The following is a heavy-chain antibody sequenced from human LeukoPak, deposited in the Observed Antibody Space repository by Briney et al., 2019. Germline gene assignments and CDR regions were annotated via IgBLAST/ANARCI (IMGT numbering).Heavy chain of an antibody. Sequence: GGSLRLYCEASGFTFSNYWMSWVRRAPGKGLEWVANIKQDGTERYSVDSVKGRFTISRDNGKNSLYVQMNSLRAEDTAVYYCARGVPKTSYYYYYMDVWGKGTTVTVSS. J-gene: IGHJ6*03. CDR1: GFTFSNYW. CDR2: IKQDGTER. CDR3: ARGVPKTSYYYYYMDV. D-gene: IGHD4-11*01. V-gene: IGHV3-7*01.